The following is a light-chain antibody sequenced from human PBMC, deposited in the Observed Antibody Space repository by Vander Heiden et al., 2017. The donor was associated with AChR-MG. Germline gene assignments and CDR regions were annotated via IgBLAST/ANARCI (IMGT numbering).Light chain of an antibody. CDR1: QSLLHSNGYNY. CDR2: LGS. J-gene: IGKJ3*01. V-gene: IGKV2-28*01. Sequence: DIVMTQSPLSLSVTLGEPASISCRSGQSLLHSNGYNYLDWYLQKPGQSPQLLIYLGSNRASGVPDRFSGSGSGTDFTLRIRRVEAEDVGVYYYMQALQAPRTFGPGTKLNIK. CDR3: MQALQAPRT.